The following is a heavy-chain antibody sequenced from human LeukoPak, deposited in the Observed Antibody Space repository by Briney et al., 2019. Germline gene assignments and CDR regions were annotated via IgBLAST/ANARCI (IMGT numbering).Heavy chain of an antibody. CDR1: GFTFSDYY. V-gene: IGHV3-11*01. CDR2: ISSSGSTI. J-gene: IGHJ6*02. Sequence: PGGSLRLSCAASGFTFSDYYMSWIRQAPGEGLEWVSYISSSGSTIYYADSVKGRFTISRDNAKNSLYLQMNSLRAEDTAVYYCARERYCSSTSCYTDYYYYYGMDVWGQGTTVTVSS. D-gene: IGHD2-2*02. CDR3: ARERYCSSTSCYTDYYYYYGMDV.